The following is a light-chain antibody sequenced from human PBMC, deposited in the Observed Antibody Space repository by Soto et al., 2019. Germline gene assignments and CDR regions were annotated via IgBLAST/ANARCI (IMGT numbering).Light chain of an antibody. CDR2: GAS. J-gene: IGKJ3*01. V-gene: IGKV1-9*01. CDR1: HVIINY. CDR3: QQLFMYPPT. Sequence: IQLTQSPSSLSASVVDRLTITFLASHVIINYLAWYQQKPGKAPKLLIYGASTLQSGVPSRFGGSGSGTDFTLTVSSLQPEDFATYYCQQLFMYPPTFGPGTKVDIK.